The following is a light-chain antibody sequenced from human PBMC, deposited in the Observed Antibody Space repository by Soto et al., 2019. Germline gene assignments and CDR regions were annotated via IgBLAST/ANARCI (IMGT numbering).Light chain of an antibody. Sequence: DIQMTQSPSTLSASVVDRVTITCPASQSLSSWLAWYQQKPGKAPKLLIYKASSLESGVPSRFSGSGSGAEFTLTISSLQSEDFAVYYCQHYHGWPITFGQGTRLEIK. V-gene: IGKV1-5*03. CDR3: QHYHGWPIT. CDR2: KAS. J-gene: IGKJ5*01. CDR1: QSLSSW.